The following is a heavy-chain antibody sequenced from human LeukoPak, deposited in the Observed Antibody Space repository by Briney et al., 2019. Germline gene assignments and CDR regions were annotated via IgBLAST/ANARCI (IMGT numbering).Heavy chain of an antibody. CDR3: ARGDYSSGWYGDYYYYVDV. CDR1: GGSISSGSYY. D-gene: IGHD6-19*01. Sequence: SETLSLTCTVSGGSISSGSYYWSWIRQPAGKGLEWIGRIYTSGSTNYNPSLKSRVTISVDTSKNQFSLKLSSVTAADTAVYYCARGDYSSGWYGDYYYYVDVWGKGTTVTVSS. CDR2: IYTSGST. J-gene: IGHJ6*03. V-gene: IGHV4-61*02.